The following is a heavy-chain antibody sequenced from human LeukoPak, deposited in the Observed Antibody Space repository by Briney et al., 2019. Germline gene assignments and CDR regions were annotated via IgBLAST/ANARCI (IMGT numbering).Heavy chain of an antibody. J-gene: IGHJ3*02. Sequence: GGSLRLSCAASGFTFSSYAMHWVRQTPGKGLEWAAVISSDGNTKYYADSVEGRFTISRDNSNNTLYLQMNTLGADDTAIYYCARRRIVGSTDDAFDIWGQGTMVTLSS. CDR1: GFTFSSYA. D-gene: IGHD1-26*01. V-gene: IGHV3-30-3*01. CDR2: ISSDGNTK. CDR3: ARRRIVGSTDDAFDI.